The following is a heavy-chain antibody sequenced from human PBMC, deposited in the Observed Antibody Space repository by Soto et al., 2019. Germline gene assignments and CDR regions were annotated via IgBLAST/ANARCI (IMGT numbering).Heavy chain of an antibody. CDR3: ARGEAAAGRVSRDFDY. V-gene: IGHV5-51*01. D-gene: IGHD6-13*01. CDR1: GYSFTSYW. CDR2: IYPGDSDT. Sequence: PGESLKISCKGSGYSFTSYWIGWVRQMPGKGLEWMGIIYPGDSDTRYSPSFQGQVTISADKSISTAYLQWSSLKASDTAMYYCARGEAAAGRVSRDFDYWGQGTLVTVSS. J-gene: IGHJ4*02.